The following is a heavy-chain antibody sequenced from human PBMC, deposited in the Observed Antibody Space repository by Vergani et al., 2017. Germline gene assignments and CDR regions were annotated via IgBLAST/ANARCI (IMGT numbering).Heavy chain of an antibody. J-gene: IGHJ5*02. CDR1: GFTFSSYS. CDR2: ISSSSSTI. V-gene: IGHV3-48*01. D-gene: IGHD2-15*01. Sequence: EVQLVESGGGLVQPGGSLRLSCAASGFTFSSYSMNWVRQAPGKGLEWVSYISSSSSTIYYADSVKGRFTISRDNAKNSLYLQMNSLRAEDTAVYYCARDGDCSGCSCFKFNWFDPWGQGTLVTVSS. CDR3: ARDGDCSGCSCFKFNWFDP.